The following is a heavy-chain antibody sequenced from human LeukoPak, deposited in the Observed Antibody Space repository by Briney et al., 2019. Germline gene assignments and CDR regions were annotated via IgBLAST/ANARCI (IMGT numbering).Heavy chain of an antibody. D-gene: IGHD6-6*01. Sequence: SQTLSLTCTVSGGSISSGSYYWSWIRQPAGKGLEWIGRIYTSGSTNYNPSLKSRVTISVDTSKNQFSLKLSSVTAADTAVYYCARVPPPAARPVQGFYWGQGTLVTVSS. J-gene: IGHJ4*02. CDR2: IYTSGST. V-gene: IGHV4-61*02. CDR1: GGSISSGSYY. CDR3: ARVPPPAARPVQGFY.